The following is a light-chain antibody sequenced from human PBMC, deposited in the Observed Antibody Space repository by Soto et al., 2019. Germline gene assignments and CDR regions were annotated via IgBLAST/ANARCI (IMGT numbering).Light chain of an antibody. V-gene: IGLV2-14*01. CDR1: SSDVGAYNY. CDR2: EVS. J-gene: IGLJ2*01. CDR3: SSYTSINTLV. Sequence: QSALTQPASVSGSPGQSITISCTGTSSDVGAYNYVSGYQQHPGKAPKLMIFEVSDRPSGVSNRFSGSKSGNTASLTISGLQAEDEADYYCSSYTSINTLVFGGGTKLTVL.